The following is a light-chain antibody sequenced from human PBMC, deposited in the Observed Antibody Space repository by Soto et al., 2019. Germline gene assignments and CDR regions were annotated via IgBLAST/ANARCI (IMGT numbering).Light chain of an antibody. Sequence: IQLTQSPSSLSASVGDRVTITCRATQAMSNFLVWYQQKPGKAPKLLIYAASTLQSGVPSRFSGSGAGTDFTLTIGSLQPEDFATYYCQQLYSYPLTFGQGTRLEIK. V-gene: IGKV1-9*01. CDR1: QAMSNF. CDR2: AAS. J-gene: IGKJ5*01. CDR3: QQLYSYPLT.